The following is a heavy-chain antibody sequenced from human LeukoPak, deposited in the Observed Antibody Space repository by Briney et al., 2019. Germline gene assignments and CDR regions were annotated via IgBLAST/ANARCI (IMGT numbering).Heavy chain of an antibody. D-gene: IGHD2-8*01. CDR1: GFTFSSYS. Sequence: PGGSLRLSCAASGFTFSSYSMNWVRQAPGKGLEWVSYISSSSSTIYYADSVKGRFTISRDNSRYILYLQLTNLRAEDTAIYYCAKAYGTNGYFQLPIDFWGQGTLVTVSS. J-gene: IGHJ4*02. CDR2: ISSSSSTI. V-gene: IGHV3-48*01. CDR3: AKAYGTNGYFQLPIDF.